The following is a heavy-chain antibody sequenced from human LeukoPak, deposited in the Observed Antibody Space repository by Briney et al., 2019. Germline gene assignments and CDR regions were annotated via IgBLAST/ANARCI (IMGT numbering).Heavy chain of an antibody. CDR1: GGTFSSYA. J-gene: IGHJ4*02. Sequence: ASVKVSCKASGGTFSSYAISWVRQAPGQGPEWMGGIIPIFGTANYAQKFQGRVTITADESTSTAYMELSSLRSEDTAVYYCARDTNPYGDYGEGSYYFDYWGQGTLVTVSS. CDR3: ARDTNPYGDYGEGSYYFDY. V-gene: IGHV1-69*13. D-gene: IGHD4-17*01. CDR2: IIPIFGTA.